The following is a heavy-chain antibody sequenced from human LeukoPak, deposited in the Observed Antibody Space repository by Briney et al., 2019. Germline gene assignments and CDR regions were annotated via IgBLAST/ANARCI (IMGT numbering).Heavy chain of an antibody. Sequence: GGSLRLPCAASGFTFSSYWMHWVRQAPGKGLVWVSRINSDGSSTSYADSVKGRFTISRDNAKNTLYLQMNSLRAEDTAVYYFARDGRLGYSSSQEFDYWGQGTLVTVSS. CDR3: ARDGRLGYSSSQEFDY. J-gene: IGHJ4*02. CDR1: GFTFSSYW. CDR2: INSDGSST. D-gene: IGHD6-13*01. V-gene: IGHV3-74*01.